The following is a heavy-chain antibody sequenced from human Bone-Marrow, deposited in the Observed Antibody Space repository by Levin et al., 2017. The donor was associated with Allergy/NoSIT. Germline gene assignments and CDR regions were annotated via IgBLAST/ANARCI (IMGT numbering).Heavy chain of an antibody. Sequence: QPGGSLRLSSAASGFTLSSYHMDWDRQAPGKGLEWVSYISSGSRAIDYADSVKGRLTISRDNAKNSLYLQMNSLRDEDTAVDYCARDGGRSYEMDVWGQGTTVTVSS. D-gene: IGHD2-15*01. CDR2: ISSGSRAI. CDR3: ARDGGRSYEMDV. J-gene: IGHJ6*02. V-gene: IGHV3-48*02. CDR1: GFTLSSYH.